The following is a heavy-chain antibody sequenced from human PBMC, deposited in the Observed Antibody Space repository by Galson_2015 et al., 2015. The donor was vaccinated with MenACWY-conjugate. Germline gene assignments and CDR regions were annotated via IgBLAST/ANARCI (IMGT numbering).Heavy chain of an antibody. J-gene: IGHJ4*02. V-gene: IGHV1-46*01. CDR2: INPSGGAT. CDR3: ARGDYGSFVY. D-gene: IGHD3-10*01. Sequence: SVKVSCKASGYTLTRYNMHWVRQAPGQGLEWMGIINPSGGATSYAQKFQGRVTMTRDTSMSTVYMELSSLRSEDTAVYYCARGDYGSFVYWGQGTLVTVSS. CDR1: GYTLTRYN.